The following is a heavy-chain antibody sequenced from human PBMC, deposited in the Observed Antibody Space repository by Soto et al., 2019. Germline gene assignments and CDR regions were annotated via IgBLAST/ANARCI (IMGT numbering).Heavy chain of an antibody. Sequence: GGSLRLSCAASGFTFSSYAMSWVRQAPGKGLEWVSAISGSGGSTYYADSVKGRFTISRDNSKNTLYLQMNSLRAEDTAVYYCAKLGTAMVMSSYFDYWGQGTLVTVSS. CDR3: AKLGTAMVMSSYFDY. CDR2: ISGSGGST. D-gene: IGHD5-18*01. V-gene: IGHV3-23*01. CDR1: GFTFSSYA. J-gene: IGHJ4*02.